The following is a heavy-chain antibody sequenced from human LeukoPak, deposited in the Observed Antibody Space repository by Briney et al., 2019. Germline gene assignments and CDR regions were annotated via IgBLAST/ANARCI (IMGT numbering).Heavy chain of an antibody. CDR3: ARQYYDILTGYSRGAFDI. Sequence: SETLSLTCTVSGGSISSSSYYWGWIRPPPGKGLEWIGSLYYSGSTYYNPSLKSRVTISVDTSKNQFSLKLSSVTAADTAVYYCARQYYDILTGYSRGAFDIWGQGTMVTVSS. J-gene: IGHJ3*02. CDR1: GGSISSSSYY. V-gene: IGHV4-39*01. CDR2: LYYSGST. D-gene: IGHD3-9*01.